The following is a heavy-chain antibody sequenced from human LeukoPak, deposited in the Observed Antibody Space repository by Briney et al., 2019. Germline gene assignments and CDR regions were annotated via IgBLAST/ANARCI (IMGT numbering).Heavy chain of an antibody. CDR2: ISGSGGST. CDR1: GFTFSSYE. CDR3: AKEKWIQLWYAFDI. D-gene: IGHD5-18*01. Sequence: GGSLRLSCAASGFTFSSYEMNWVRQAPGKGLEWVSAISGSGGSTYYADSVKGRFTISRDNSKNTLYLQTNSLRAEDTAVYYCAKEKWIQLWYAFDIWGQGTMVTVSS. J-gene: IGHJ3*02. V-gene: IGHV3-23*01.